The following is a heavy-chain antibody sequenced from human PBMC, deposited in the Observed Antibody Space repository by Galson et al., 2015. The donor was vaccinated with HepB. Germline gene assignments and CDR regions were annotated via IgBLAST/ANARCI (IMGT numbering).Heavy chain of an antibody. CDR3: ARGDPWSGYLSGQDY. V-gene: IGHV1-18*01. Sequence: SVKVSCKASGYTFTSYGISWVRQAPGQGLEWMGWISAYNGNTNYAQKLQGRVAMTTDTSTSTAYMELRSLRSDDTAVYYCARGDPWSGYLSGQDYWGQGTLVTVSS. J-gene: IGHJ4*02. CDR2: ISAYNGNT. D-gene: IGHD3-3*01. CDR1: GYTFTSYG.